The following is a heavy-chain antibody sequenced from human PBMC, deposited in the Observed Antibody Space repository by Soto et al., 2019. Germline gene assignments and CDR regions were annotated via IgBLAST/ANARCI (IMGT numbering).Heavy chain of an antibody. CDR2: INSDGSST. CDR1: GFTFSSYW. J-gene: IGHJ6*02. V-gene: IGHV3-74*01. CDR3: ARVAPTGNRWRIYYYYGMDV. Sequence: GGSLRLSCAASGFTFSSYWMHWVRQAPGKGLVWVSRINSDGSSTSYADSVKGRFTISRDNAKNTLYLQMNSLRAEDTAVYYCARVAPTGNRWRIYYYYGMDVWGQGTTVTVSS.